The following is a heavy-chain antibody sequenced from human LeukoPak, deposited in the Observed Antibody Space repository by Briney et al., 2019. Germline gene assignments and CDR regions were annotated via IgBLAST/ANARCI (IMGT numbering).Heavy chain of an antibody. J-gene: IGHJ4*02. D-gene: IGHD1-26*01. Sequence: GGSLRLSCAASGFTFSSYSMNWVRQAPGKGLEWVSFISSSSSTIYYADSVKGRFTISRDNAKNSLYLQMNSLRAEDTAVYYCARESLYSGSYSLDFDYWGQGTLVTVSS. CDR3: ARESLYSGSYSLDFDY. CDR2: ISSSSSTI. V-gene: IGHV3-48*04. CDR1: GFTFSSYS.